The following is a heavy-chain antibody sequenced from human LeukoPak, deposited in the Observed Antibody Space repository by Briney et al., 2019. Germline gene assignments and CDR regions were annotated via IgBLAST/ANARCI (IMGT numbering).Heavy chain of an antibody. CDR2: IYSGGST. Sequence: GGSLRLSCAASGFSVSNNHMNWVRQAPGKGLEWVSVIYSGGSTYYADSVQGRFTISRDISKDTVYLQMNSLRAEDTAVYYCARDSETETGWYYYGMDVWGQGTTVTVSS. V-gene: IGHV3-53*01. CDR1: GFSVSNNH. J-gene: IGHJ6*02. D-gene: IGHD1-14*01. CDR3: ARDSETETGWYYYGMDV.